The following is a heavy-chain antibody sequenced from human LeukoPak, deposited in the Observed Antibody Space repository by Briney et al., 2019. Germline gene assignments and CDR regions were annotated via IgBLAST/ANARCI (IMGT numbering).Heavy chain of an antibody. J-gene: IGHJ4*02. D-gene: IGHD3-3*01. Sequence: GGSLRLSCAASGFTFSSYAMSWVRQAPGKGLEWVSGISGSGDNTYYADSVKGRFTISRDNSKNTLYVQVNSLGTEDTAVYYCAKSTIFGVVITEQYFDYWGQGTLVTVSS. CDR2: ISGSGDNT. CDR1: GFTFSSYA. V-gene: IGHV3-23*01. CDR3: AKSTIFGVVITEQYFDY.